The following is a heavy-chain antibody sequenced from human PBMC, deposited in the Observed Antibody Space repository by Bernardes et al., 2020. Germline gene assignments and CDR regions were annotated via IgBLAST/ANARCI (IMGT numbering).Heavy chain of an antibody. D-gene: IGHD3-22*01. CDR1: GFTVSSNY. V-gene: IGHV3-53*01. CDR3: ARDRKDSSVGGYYYYMDV. CDR2: IYSGGST. J-gene: IGHJ6*03. Sequence: GSLRLSCAASGFTVSSNYMSWVRQAPGKGLEWVSVIYSGGSTYYADSVKGRFTISRDNSKNTLYLQMNSLRAEDTAVYYCARDRKDSSVGGYYYYMDVWGKGTTVTVSS.